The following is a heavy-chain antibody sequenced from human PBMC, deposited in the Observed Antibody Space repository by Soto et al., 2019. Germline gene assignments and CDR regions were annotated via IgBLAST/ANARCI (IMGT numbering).Heavy chain of an antibody. D-gene: IGHD3-10*01. CDR2: ISYDGSNK. CDR3: ARDYSGSGSYTPHIDYYYYGMDV. Sequence: GGSLRLSCAASGFTFSSYAMHWVRQAPGKGLEWVAVISYDGSNKYYADSVKGRFTISRDNSKNTLYLQMNSLRAEDTAVYYCARDYSGSGSYTPHIDYYYYGMDVWGQGTTVTVSS. J-gene: IGHJ6*02. V-gene: IGHV3-30-3*01. CDR1: GFTFSSYA.